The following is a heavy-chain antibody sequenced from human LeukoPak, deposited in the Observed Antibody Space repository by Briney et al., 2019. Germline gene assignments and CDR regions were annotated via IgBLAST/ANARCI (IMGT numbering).Heavy chain of an antibody. J-gene: IGHJ4*02. Sequence: GGSLRLPCAASGFTSSSYALNWVRQAPGKGLEWVATVSGSGDRMYHADSVKGRFTISRDNSKNTIYLQMNSLRAEDTALYYCAKAAAAPGFDFWGQGTLVTVSS. CDR3: AKAAAAPGFDF. CDR1: GFTSSSYA. V-gene: IGHV3-23*01. CDR2: VSGSGDRM. D-gene: IGHD6-13*01.